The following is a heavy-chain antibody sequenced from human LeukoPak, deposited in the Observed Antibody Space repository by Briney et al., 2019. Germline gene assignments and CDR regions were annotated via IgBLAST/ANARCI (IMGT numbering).Heavy chain of an antibody. CDR3: ARVQGGFGDYVIDY. CDR2: ITGYSSTI. J-gene: IGHJ4*02. CDR1: GFTFSHYP. D-gene: IGHD4-17*01. Sequence: GGSLRLSCTASGFTFSHYPFHWVRQAPGKGLEWISYITGYSSTIYYADSLKGRFTVSRDNAKSSLYLQMNSLRADDTAVYYCARVQGGFGDYVIDYWGQGTLVTVSS. V-gene: IGHV3-48*01.